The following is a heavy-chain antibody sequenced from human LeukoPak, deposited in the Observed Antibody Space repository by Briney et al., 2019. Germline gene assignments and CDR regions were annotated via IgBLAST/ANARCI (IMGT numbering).Heavy chain of an antibody. CDR3: ARHIPLIHSITGSYHYYMGV. D-gene: IGHD3-22*01. V-gene: IGHV4-39*01. CDR2: ISHSGGT. Sequence: SETLSLTCTVSRGSISTKNYFWGWIRQPPGKGLEWIGSISHSGGTYYSPSLKSRVTISIDTSKTQFSLKLRSVTAADTAVYFCARHIPLIHSITGSYHYYMGVWGEGTTVAVSS. J-gene: IGHJ6*03. CDR1: RGSISTKNYF.